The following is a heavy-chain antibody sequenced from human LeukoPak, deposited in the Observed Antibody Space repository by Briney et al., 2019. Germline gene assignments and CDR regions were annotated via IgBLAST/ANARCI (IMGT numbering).Heavy chain of an antibody. CDR3: AKIYRGGSSPTY. CDR2: IRYDGSNK. CDR1: GFTFSSYG. J-gene: IGHJ4*02. Sequence: VGSLRLSCAASGFTFSSYGMHWVRQAPGKGLEWVAFIRYDGSNKYYADSVKGRFTISGDNSKNTLYLQMNSLRAEDTAVYYCAKIYRGGSSPTYWGQGTLVTVSS. V-gene: IGHV3-30*02. D-gene: IGHD6-6*01.